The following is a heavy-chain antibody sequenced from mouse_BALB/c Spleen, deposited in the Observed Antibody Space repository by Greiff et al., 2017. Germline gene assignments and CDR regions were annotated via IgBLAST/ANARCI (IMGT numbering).Heavy chain of an antibody. CDR3: TRSGPRGAIDY. J-gene: IGHJ4*01. V-gene: IGHV1-5*01. CDR1: GYAFSSYW. D-gene: IGHD3-1*01. CDR2: IYPGNSDT. Sequence: VQLQQSGAELVRPGSSVKISCKASGYAFSSYWMNWVKQRPGQGLEWIGAIYPGNSDTSYNQKFKGKAKLTAVTSASTAYMDLSSLTNEDSAVYYCTRSGPRGAIDYWGQGTSVTVSS.